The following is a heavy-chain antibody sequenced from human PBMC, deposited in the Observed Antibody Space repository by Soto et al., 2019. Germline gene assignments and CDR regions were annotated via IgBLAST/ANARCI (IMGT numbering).Heavy chain of an antibody. J-gene: IGHJ3*02. CDR1: GFTFSSYA. D-gene: IGHD6-6*01. V-gene: IGHV3-23*01. CDR3: AKDRVAARPHAFDI. CDR2: ISGSGGST. Sequence: PGGALRLSCATSGFTFSSYAQSWVPQAPGKGLEWVSAISGSGGSTYYADSVKGRFTISRDNSKNTLYLQMNSLRAEDTAVYYCAKDRVAARPHAFDIWGQGTMVSVSS.